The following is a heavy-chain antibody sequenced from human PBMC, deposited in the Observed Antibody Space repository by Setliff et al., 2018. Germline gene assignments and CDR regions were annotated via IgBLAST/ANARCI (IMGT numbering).Heavy chain of an antibody. CDR2: IWYDGSNK. CDR1: GFTFNNFA. CDR3: ARVPPRDQAFDY. J-gene: IGHJ4*02. D-gene: IGHD2-21*02. Sequence: GGSLRLSCAASGFTFNNFAMHWVRQAPGKGLEWVAVIWYDGSNKYYADSVKGRFTISRDNSKNTLYLQMNSLRAEDTAVYYCARVPPRDQAFDYWGQGTLVTVSS. V-gene: IGHV3-33*01.